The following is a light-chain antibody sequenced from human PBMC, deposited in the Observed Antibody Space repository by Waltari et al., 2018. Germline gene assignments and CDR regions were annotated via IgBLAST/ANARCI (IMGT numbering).Light chain of an antibody. Sequence: QHALVPPAPSSGSSRESITISSSAFSSDVGCCTSFSCYYYVSWYQHHPGNAPKLIIYEGSRRPSGVSDRFSGSKSDNTASLTISGAQAEDEADYYCTTYISSSTGVFGGGTKLTVL. CDR3: TTYISSSTGV. CDR1: SSDVGCCTSFSCYYY. V-gene: IGLV2-14*01. CDR2: EGS. J-gene: IGLJ2*01.